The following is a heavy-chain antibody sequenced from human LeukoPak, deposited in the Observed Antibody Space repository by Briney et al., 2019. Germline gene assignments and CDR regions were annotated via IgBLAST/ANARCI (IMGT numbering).Heavy chain of an antibody. Sequence: GASVKVSCKASGYAFTNYGINWVRQAPGQGLEWMGWISADNGNTNFAQKVQGRVTMTTDTSTSTAYMELRSLRSDDTAVYYCARTPHRSLEWLHWGFVDYWGQGTLVTVSS. D-gene: IGHD3-3*01. CDR3: ARTPHRSLEWLHWGFVDY. J-gene: IGHJ4*02. CDR1: GYAFTNYG. CDR2: ISADNGNT. V-gene: IGHV1-18*01.